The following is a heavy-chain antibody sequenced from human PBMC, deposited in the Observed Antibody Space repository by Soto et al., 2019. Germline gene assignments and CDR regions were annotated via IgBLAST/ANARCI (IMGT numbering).Heavy chain of an antibody. CDR3: AREWNYHGEGWFDP. D-gene: IGHD1-7*01. J-gene: IGHJ5*02. Sequence: QLQLQESGPGLVKPPETLSLTCSVSGGSISSSSYYWGWVRQPPGKGLEWIGSIDYSGSTYYNPSLGGRVTIFVDTSNTQFSLRLNSVAAADTAVYYCAREWNYHGEGWFDPWGQGTLVTVSS. V-gene: IGHV4-39*02. CDR1: GGSISSSSYY. CDR2: IDYSGST.